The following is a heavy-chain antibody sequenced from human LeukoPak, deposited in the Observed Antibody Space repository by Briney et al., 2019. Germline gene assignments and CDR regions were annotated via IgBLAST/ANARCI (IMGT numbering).Heavy chain of an antibody. CDR2: IKSDGSST. V-gene: IGHV3-74*01. D-gene: IGHD3-9*01. J-gene: IGHJ3*02. CDR3: ARDISDAFDI. Sequence: GGSLRLSCAASGFTFNTYWMHWVRQAPGKGLVWVSHIKSDGSSTSYADSVKGRFTISRDNAKNTLYLQMNSLRAEDTAVYYCARDISDAFDIWGQGTMVTVSS. CDR1: GFTFNTYW.